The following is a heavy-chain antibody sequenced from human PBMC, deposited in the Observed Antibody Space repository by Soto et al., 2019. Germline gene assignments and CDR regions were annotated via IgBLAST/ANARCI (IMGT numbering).Heavy chain of an antibody. CDR3: TTDTIFAVVIIFRDAFDI. J-gene: IGHJ3*02. V-gene: IGHV3-15*01. D-gene: IGHD3-3*01. Sequence: PGGSLRLSCAASGFTFSTAWMSWVRQAPGKGLEWVGRIKSKTDGGTTDYAAPVKGRFTISRDDSKNTLYLQMNSLKTEDTAVYYCTTDTIFAVVIIFRDAFDIWGQGTMVTVS. CDR2: IKSKTDGGTT. CDR1: GFTFSTAW.